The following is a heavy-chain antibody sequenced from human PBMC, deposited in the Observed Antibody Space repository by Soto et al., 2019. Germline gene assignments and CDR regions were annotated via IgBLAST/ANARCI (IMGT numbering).Heavy chain of an antibody. D-gene: IGHD2-2*01. CDR1: GFTFSSYA. Sequence: GGSLRLSCAASGFTFSSYAMSWVRQAPGKGLEWVSGISGSGGSTYYADSVKGRFTISRGNSKNTLYLQMNSLRAEDTAVYYCAKDVDIVVVPAAPNDAFDIWGQGTMVTVS. V-gene: IGHV3-23*01. CDR3: AKDVDIVVVPAAPNDAFDI. J-gene: IGHJ3*02. CDR2: ISGSGGST.